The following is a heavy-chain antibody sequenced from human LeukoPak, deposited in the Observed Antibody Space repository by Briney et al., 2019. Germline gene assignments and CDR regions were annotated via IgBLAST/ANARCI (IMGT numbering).Heavy chain of an antibody. CDR1: GFTFSSYA. J-gene: IGHJ4*02. CDR2: ISGSGGST. V-gene: IGHV3-23*01. Sequence: PGGSLRLSCAASGFTFSSYAMSWVRQAPGKGLEWVSAISGSGGSTYYADSVKGRFTISRDNSKNTLYLQMNSLRAEDTAVYYCAKRLGFLEWLSYFDYWGQGTLVTVSS. D-gene: IGHD3-3*01. CDR3: AKRLGFLEWLSYFDY.